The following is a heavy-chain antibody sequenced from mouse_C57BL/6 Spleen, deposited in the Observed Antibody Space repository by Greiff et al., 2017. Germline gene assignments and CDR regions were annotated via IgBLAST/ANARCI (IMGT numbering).Heavy chain of an antibody. J-gene: IGHJ2*01. V-gene: IGHV1-76*01. D-gene: IGHD2-1*01. CDR1: GYTFTDYY. CDR3: ARSDGNYVAYFDY. CDR2: IYPGSGNT. Sequence: QVQLQQSGAELVRPGASVKLSCKASGYTFTDYYINWVNQRPGQGLEWIARIYPGSGNTYYNEKFKGKATLTAEKSSSTAYMQLSSLTSEDSAVYFCARSDGNYVAYFDYWGQGTTLTVSS.